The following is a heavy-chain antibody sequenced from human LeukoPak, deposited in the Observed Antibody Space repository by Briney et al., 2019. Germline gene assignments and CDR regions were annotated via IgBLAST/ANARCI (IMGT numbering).Heavy chain of an antibody. V-gene: IGHV4-30-2*01. D-gene: IGHD3-16*01. CDR1: GGSISSGGYS. J-gene: IGHJ6*02. Sequence: SETLSLTCAVSGGSISSGGYSWSWIRPPPGKGLEGIGYIYHSGSTYYNPSLKSRVTISENRSKNQFSLKLSSVTAADTAVYYCARGGNYYGMDVWGQGTTVTVSS. CDR3: ARGGNYYGMDV. CDR2: IYHSGST.